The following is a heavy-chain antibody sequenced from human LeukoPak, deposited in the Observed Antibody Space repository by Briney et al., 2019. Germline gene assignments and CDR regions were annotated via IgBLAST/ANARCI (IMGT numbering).Heavy chain of an antibody. CDR1: GYTFTGYY. Sequence: ASVKVSCKASGYTFTGYYMHWVRLAPGQGLEWMGRINPNSGGTNYAQKFQGRVTMTRDTSISTAYMELSRLRSDDTAVYYCARDRRVGSGWYGGYGYWGQGTLVTVSS. J-gene: IGHJ4*02. V-gene: IGHV1-2*06. CDR2: INPNSGGT. CDR3: ARDRRVGSGWYGGYGY. D-gene: IGHD6-19*01.